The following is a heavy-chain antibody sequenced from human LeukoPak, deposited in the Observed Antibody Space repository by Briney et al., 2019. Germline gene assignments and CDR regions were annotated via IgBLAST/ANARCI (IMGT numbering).Heavy chain of an antibody. CDR3: AGDRAAGVIRVVYYYGMDV. CDR2: ISGSGGST. J-gene: IGHJ6*02. D-gene: IGHD3-10*01. CDR1: GFTFSSYA. Sequence: GGSLRLACAASGFTFSSYAMSWVRQAPGKGLEWVSAISGSGGSTYYADSVKGRFTISRDNSKNTLYLQMNSLRAEDTAVYYCAGDRAAGVIRVVYYYGMDVWGQGTTVTVSS. V-gene: IGHV3-23*01.